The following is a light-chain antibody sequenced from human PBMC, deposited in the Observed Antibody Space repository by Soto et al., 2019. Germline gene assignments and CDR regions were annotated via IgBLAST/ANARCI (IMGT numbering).Light chain of an antibody. J-gene: IGLJ2*01. V-gene: IGLV2-11*01. Sequence: QSALTQPRSVSGSPGQSVTISCTGTSSDVGGYIYVSWYQQYPGKAPKLMIYDVSKRPSGVPDRFSGSKSGNTASLTISGLHAEDEADYYCCSYAGSYVVFGGGTKVTVL. CDR3: CSYAGSYVV. CDR1: SSDVGGYIY. CDR2: DVS.